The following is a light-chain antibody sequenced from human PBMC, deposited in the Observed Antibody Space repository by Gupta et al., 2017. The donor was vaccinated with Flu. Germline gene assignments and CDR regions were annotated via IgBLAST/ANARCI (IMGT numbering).Light chain of an antibody. CDR2: WAS. CDR3: QQYYSTPPT. J-gene: IGKJ4*01. V-gene: IGKV4-1*01. Sequence: DNVMTQSPDSLAVSLGERAAINCKSSQSVLYSSNNRNYLAWYQQKAGQPPKVLIYWASTRESGVPDRFRGSGSGTDFTLTITSLQAEDVAVYYCQQYYSTPPTFGGGTKVEIK. CDR1: QSVLYSSNNRNY.